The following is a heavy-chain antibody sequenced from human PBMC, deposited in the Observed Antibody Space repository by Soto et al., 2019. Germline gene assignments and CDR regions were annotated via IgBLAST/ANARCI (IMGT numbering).Heavy chain of an antibody. CDR1: GFTFSSFD. V-gene: IGHV3-30*03. D-gene: IGHD6-19*01. CDR3: ASSIAVAATHFDY. J-gene: IGHJ4*02. Sequence: QVQLVESGGGVVQPGRSLRLSCAASGFTFSSFDMHWVRQAPGKGLEWVTVISYDGSNKYYADSVKGRFTISRDNARDTLYLQMNSLIAEDTAVYYLASSIAVAATHFDYGGQGTLDTVSS. CDR2: ISYDGSNK.